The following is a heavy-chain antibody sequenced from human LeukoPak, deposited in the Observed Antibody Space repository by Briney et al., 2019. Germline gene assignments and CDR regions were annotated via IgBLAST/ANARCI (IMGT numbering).Heavy chain of an antibody. CDR3: ARDPEQRYYDSSGYYDY. CDR2: IYHSGST. J-gene: IGHJ4*02. CDR1: GYSISSGYY. Sequence: PSETLSLTCTVSGYSISSGYYWGWIRQPPGKGLEWIGSIYHSGSTYYNPSLKSRVTISVDTSKNQFSLKLSSVTAADTAVYYCARDPEQRYYDSSGYYDYWGQGTLVTVSS. V-gene: IGHV4-38-2*02. D-gene: IGHD3-22*01.